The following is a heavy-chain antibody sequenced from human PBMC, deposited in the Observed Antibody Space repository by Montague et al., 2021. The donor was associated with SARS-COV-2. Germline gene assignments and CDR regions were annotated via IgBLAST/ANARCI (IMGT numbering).Heavy chain of an antibody. J-gene: IGHJ4*02. V-gene: IGHV3-13*01. CDR3: ARGRGGRPWYFDC. D-gene: IGHD1-26*01. Sequence: SLRLSCAASGFTFSSYDMHWVRQATGKGLEWVSAIGTAGDTYYPGSVKGRFTISRENVKNSLYLQMNSLRAGDTAVYYCARGRGGRPWYFDCWGQGTLVTVSS. CDR2: IGTAGDT. CDR1: GFTFSSYD.